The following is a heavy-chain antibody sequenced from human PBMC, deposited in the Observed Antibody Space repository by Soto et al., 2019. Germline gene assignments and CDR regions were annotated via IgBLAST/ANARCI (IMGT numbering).Heavy chain of an antibody. D-gene: IGHD3-16*01. Sequence: EVQLVESGGGLVQPGGSLKLSCAVSGFTFSSHAMNWVRQAPGKGLEWVAYIHGTRSIVYYADSVKGRFTISRDNAKNSLYLQMDSLRDEDTALYYCARDARNADYDYWGQGTLVTVSS. CDR1: GFTFSSHA. J-gene: IGHJ4*02. V-gene: IGHV3-48*02. CDR2: IHGTRSIV. CDR3: ARDARNADYDY.